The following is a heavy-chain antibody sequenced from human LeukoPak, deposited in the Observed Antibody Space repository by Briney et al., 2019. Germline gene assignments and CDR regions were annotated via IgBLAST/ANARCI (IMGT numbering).Heavy chain of an antibody. CDR1: GGSISSYY. Sequence: PSETLSLTCTVSGGSISSYYWSWIRQPPGKGLEWIGYIYYSGSTNYNPSLKSRDTISVDTSKNQFSLKLSSVTAADTAVYYCARLLHSCSGTSCYYGSLVYWGQGTLVTVSS. J-gene: IGHJ4*02. D-gene: IGHD2-2*01. CDR2: IYYSGST. CDR3: ARLLHSCSGTSCYYGSLVY. V-gene: IGHV4-59*08.